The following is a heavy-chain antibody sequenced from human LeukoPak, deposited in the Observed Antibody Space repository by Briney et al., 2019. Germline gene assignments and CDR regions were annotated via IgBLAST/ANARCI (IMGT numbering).Heavy chain of an antibody. CDR3: ARTRGAVAGTGSPGPYFDY. D-gene: IGHD6-19*01. CDR1: GGSFSGYY. Sequence: SETLSLTCAVYGGSFSGYYWSWIRQPPGKGLEWIGEINHSGSTNYNPSLTSRVTISVDTSKNQFSLKLSSVTAADTAVYYCARTRGAVAGTGSPGPYFDYWGQGTLVTVSS. V-gene: IGHV4-34*01. CDR2: INHSGST. J-gene: IGHJ4*02.